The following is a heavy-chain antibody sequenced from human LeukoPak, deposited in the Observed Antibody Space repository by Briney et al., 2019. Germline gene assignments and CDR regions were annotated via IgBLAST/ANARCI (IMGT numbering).Heavy chain of an antibody. CDR3: ARVPVKVAVAGLDY. CDR2: ISSSGSTI. Sequence: GGSLRLSCAYSAFNFSDYGMGWVRQAPGKGLEWVSYISSSGSTIYYADSVKGRFTISRDNAKNSLYLQMNSLRAEDTAVYYCARVPVKVAVAGLDYWGQGTLVTVSS. D-gene: IGHD6-19*01. V-gene: IGHV3-11*01. CDR1: AFNFSDYG. J-gene: IGHJ4*02.